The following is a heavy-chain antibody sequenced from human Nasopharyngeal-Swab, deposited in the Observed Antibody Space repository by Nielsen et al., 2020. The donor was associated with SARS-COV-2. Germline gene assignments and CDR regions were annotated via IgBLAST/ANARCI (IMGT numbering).Heavy chain of an antibody. V-gene: IGHV3-15*01. J-gene: IGHJ4*02. Sequence: GESLKISCAASGFTFSNSWMSWVRQAPGKGLEWVGRIKSKTDGGTTDYAAPVKGRFTISRDDSKNTLYLQMNSLRAEDTAVYYCARAGGGYSYADYWGQGTLVTVSS. CDR2: IKSKTDGGTT. D-gene: IGHD5-18*01. CDR3: ARAGGGYSYADY. CDR1: GFTFSNSW.